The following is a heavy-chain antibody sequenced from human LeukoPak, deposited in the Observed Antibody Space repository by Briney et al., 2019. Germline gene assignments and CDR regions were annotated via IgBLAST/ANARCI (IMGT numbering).Heavy chain of an antibody. J-gene: IGHJ4*02. V-gene: IGHV3-11*06. CDR1: GFTFSDYY. Sequence: GGSLRLSCAASGFTFSDYYMSWMRQAPGKGLEWVSYISSSSSYTTYADSVKGRFTISRDNAKNSLYLQMNSLRAEDTAVYYCARDSGSYSGVDYWGQGTLVTVSS. CDR3: ARDSGSYSGVDY. D-gene: IGHD1-26*01. CDR2: ISSSSSYT.